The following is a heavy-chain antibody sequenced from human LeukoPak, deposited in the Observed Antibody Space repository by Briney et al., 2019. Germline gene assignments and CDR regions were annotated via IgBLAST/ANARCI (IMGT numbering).Heavy chain of an antibody. CDR2: INHSGST. Sequence: SETLSLTCAVYGGSFRGYYWSWIRQPPGKGLEWIGEINHSGSTNYNPSLKSRVTISVDTSKNQFSLKLSSVTAADTAVYYCARAVVAYFDYWGQGTLVTVSS. CDR1: GGSFRGYY. D-gene: IGHD2-15*01. J-gene: IGHJ4*02. V-gene: IGHV4-34*01. CDR3: ARAVVAYFDY.